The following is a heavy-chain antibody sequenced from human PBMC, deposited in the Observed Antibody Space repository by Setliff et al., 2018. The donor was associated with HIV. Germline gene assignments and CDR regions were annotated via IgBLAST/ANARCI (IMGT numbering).Heavy chain of an antibody. CDR3: VRERVGGYFDY. J-gene: IGHJ4*02. D-gene: IGHD1-26*01. CDR2: MNPNSGNT. CDR1: GYTFTSYD. Sequence: GASVKVSCKASGYTFTSYDINWVRQAPGQGLEWMGWMNPNSGNTGYARKFQGRVTMFTDTSTTTAYMELSSLRAEDTAVYYCVRERVGGYFDYWGQGTLVTVSS. V-gene: IGHV1-8*02.